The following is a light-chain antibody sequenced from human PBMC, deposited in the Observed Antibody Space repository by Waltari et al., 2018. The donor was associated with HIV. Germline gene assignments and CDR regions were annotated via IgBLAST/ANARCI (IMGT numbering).Light chain of an antibody. V-gene: IGLV1-47*01. CDR3: ATWDDSLSGWV. Sequence: QSVLTQPPSASGTPGQRVTISCYGSSYNIGNNYIYWYQQFPGTAPKLLIYRNDQRPSGVPDRFSGSKSGTSASLAISGLRSEDEADYYCATWDDSLSGWVFSGGTKLTVL. J-gene: IGLJ3*02. CDR2: RND. CDR1: SYNIGNNY.